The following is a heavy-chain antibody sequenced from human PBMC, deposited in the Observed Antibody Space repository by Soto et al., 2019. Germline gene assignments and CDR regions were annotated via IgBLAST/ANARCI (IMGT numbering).Heavy chain of an antibody. CDR1: GYTFTRNW. V-gene: IGHV5-51*01. CDR3: ATPGGRDFNAFDV. Sequence: GEPLKISRKGSGYTFTRNWIGWVRQMPGKGLEWMGIIFPIDSDTRYSPSSQGKVTITADPSISTAYLQWSSLKASDSAIYYCATPGGRDFNAFDVWGQGTTVTVSS. D-gene: IGHD2-21*02. J-gene: IGHJ3*01. CDR2: IFPIDSDT.